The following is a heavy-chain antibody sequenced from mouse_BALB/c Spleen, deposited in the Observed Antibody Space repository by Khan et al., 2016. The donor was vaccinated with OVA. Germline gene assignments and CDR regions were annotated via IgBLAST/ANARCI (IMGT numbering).Heavy chain of an antibody. CDR3: ARLAYYYNSEGFAY. CDR2: ISGGGHYT. CDR1: GFTFSTYG. V-gene: IGHV5-6*01. J-gene: IGHJ3*01. D-gene: IGHD1-1*01. Sequence: EVQLVESGGDLVKPGGSLKLSCAASGFTFSTYGMSWVRQTPDKRLEWVATISGGGHYTYYPDSVKGRFTISRDNAKSTLYLQMSSLKSEDTAIYYCARLAYYYNSEGFAYWGQGTLVTVSA.